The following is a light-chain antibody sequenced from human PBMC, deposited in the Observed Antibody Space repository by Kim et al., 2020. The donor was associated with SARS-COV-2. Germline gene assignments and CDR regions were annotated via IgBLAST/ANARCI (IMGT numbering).Light chain of an antibody. Sequence: GQRVTISCSGSSSNIGDNYVYWYQQVPGTAPKLLIYTNNQRPSGVPDRFSGSKSGTSASLAISGLRSEDEGDYYCATWDDSLSGWVFGGGTKLTVL. CDR1: SSNIGDNY. V-gene: IGLV1-47*01. CDR2: TNN. J-gene: IGLJ3*02. CDR3: ATWDDSLSGWV.